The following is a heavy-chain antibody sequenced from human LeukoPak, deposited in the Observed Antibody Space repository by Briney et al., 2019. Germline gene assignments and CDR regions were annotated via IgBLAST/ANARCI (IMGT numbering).Heavy chain of an antibody. J-gene: IGHJ4*02. CDR1: GFAFGTHG. D-gene: IGHD1-26*01. Sequence: GGSLRLSCAASGFAFGTHGMSWVRQAAGKGLEWVSAISSSGDNTYYADSVKGRFTISRDNAKNSLYLQMNSLRAEDTAVYYCARVATKYSGSYSFNTPLRYWGQGTLVTVSS. CDR3: ARVATKYSGSYSFNTPLRY. V-gene: IGHV3-21*01. CDR2: ISSSGDNT.